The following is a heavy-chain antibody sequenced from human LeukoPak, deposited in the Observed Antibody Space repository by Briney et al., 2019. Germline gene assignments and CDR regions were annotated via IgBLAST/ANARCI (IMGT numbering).Heavy chain of an antibody. CDR3: ARASGYCSGGSCYSVRSYYYYYGMDV. CDR1: GGSFSGYY. Sequence: SETLSLTCAVSGGSFSGYYWSWIRQPPGKGLEWIGEINHSGSTNYNPSLKSRVTISVDTSKNQFSLKLSSVTAADTAVYYCARASGYCSGGSCYSVRSYYYYYGMDVWGQGTTVTVSS. J-gene: IGHJ6*02. V-gene: IGHV4-34*01. D-gene: IGHD2-15*01. CDR2: INHSGST.